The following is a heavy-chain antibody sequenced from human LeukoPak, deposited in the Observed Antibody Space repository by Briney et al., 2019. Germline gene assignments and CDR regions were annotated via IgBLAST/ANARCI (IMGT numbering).Heavy chain of an antibody. Sequence: GGSLRLSCAASGFTFSSYAMSWVRQAPGKGLEWVSAISGSGGSTYYADSVKGRFTISRDNAKNSLYLQMNSLRAEDTAVYYCARCRSRSPYTPDYWGQGTLVTVSS. CDR1: GFTFSSYA. CDR3: ARCRSRSPYTPDY. V-gene: IGHV3-23*01. D-gene: IGHD2-15*01. CDR2: ISGSGGST. J-gene: IGHJ4*02.